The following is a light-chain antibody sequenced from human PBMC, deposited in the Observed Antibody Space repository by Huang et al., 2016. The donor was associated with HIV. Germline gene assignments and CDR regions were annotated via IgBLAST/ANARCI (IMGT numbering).Light chain of an antibody. CDR3: QQYNNWPPT. CDR1: QSVKS. V-gene: IGKV3-15*01. J-gene: IGKJ5*01. CDR2: GAS. Sequence: EIVMTQSPATLSVSPGERATLSCRASQSVKSSAWDQQKPGQAPRLLIYGASTRATGVPARFSGRGSGTEFTLTISSLQTEDFAVYYCQQYNNWPPTFGQGTRLEIK.